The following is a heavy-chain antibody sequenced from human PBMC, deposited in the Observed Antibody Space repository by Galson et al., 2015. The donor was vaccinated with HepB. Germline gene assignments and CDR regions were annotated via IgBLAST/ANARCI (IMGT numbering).Heavy chain of an antibody. CDR2: IYYSGST. J-gene: IGHJ6*02. CDR3: ARDSTTLYGINV. D-gene: IGHD2/OR15-2a*01. CDR1: GGSISSGGYY. V-gene: IGHV4-31*03. Sequence: PLSLTCTVSGGSISSGGYYWSWIRQHPGKGLEWIGYIYYSGSTYYNPSLKSRVTISVDTSKNQFSLKLSSVTAADTAVYYCARDSTTLYGINVWGQGTTVAVSS.